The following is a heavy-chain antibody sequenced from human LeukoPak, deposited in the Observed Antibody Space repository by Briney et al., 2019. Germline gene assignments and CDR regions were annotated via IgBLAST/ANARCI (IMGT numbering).Heavy chain of an antibody. D-gene: IGHD4-17*01. CDR1: GLIFSNYA. V-gene: IGHV3-48*03. Sequence: GGSLRLSCAASGLIFSNYAMNWVRQAPGKGLEWVSYISSSGSTIYYADSVKGRFTISRDNAKNSLYLQMNSLRAEDTAVYYCARDTHDYGDRRVDYWGQGTLVTVSS. CDR2: ISSSGSTI. J-gene: IGHJ4*02. CDR3: ARDTHDYGDRRVDY.